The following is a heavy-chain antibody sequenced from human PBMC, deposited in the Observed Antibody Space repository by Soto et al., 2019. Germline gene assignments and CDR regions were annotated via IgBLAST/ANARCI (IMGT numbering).Heavy chain of an antibody. D-gene: IGHD3-22*01. CDR3: ARADYYDSSGFYYDC. CDR1: GYIFTNHY. J-gene: IGHJ4*02. V-gene: IGHV1-46*01. Sequence: GVSVKVSRKASGYIFTNHYIHWVRQAPGQGLGWMGIINPSGGSTNYLQKFQGRITMTRDTSTSTVYMELSSLRSEDTAVYFCARADYYDSSGFYYDCWGQGSLVTVSS. CDR2: INPSGGST.